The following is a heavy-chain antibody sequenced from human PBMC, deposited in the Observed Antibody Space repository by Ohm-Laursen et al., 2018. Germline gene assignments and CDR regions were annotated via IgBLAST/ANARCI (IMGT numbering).Heavy chain of an antibody. D-gene: IGHD3-10*01. CDR3: AKDSSGGYYGMHV. CDR2: ISRNSGSI. CDR1: GFTFSSYS. J-gene: IGHJ6*02. V-gene: IGHV3-9*01. Sequence: SLRLSCTASGFTFSSYSMNWVRQAPGKGLEWVSGISRNSGSIGYADSVKGRFTISRDNAKNSLYLQMNSLRAEDTALYYCAKDSSGGYYGMHVWGQGTTVTVSS.